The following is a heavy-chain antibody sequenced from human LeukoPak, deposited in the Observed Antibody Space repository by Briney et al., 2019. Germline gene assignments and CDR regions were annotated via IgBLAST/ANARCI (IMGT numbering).Heavy chain of an antibody. J-gene: IGHJ4*02. CDR2: ISSSSSYI. CDR3: ARSQTRWLQSTY. V-gene: IGHV3-21*01. Sequence: PGGSLRLSCAASGFTFSSYSMNWVRQALGKGLEWVSSISSSSSYIYYADSVKGRFTISRDNAKNSLYLQMNSLRAEDTAVYYCARSQTRWLQSTYWGQGTLVTVSS. D-gene: IGHD5-24*01. CDR1: GFTFSSYS.